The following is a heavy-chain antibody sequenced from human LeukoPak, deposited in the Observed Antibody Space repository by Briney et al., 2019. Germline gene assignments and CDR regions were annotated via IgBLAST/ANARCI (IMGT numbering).Heavy chain of an antibody. D-gene: IGHD6-6*01. CDR1: GFTFSSYA. CDR2: ISGGGGAT. V-gene: IGHV3-23*01. CDR3: AKDSSSSPYYFDY. J-gene: IGHJ4*02. Sequence: GGSLRLSCAASGFTFSSYAMTWVRQAPGKGLEWVSAISGGGGATYYALSVRGRITIPRDNSKNTLYLQMSSLRAEDTAVYYCAKDSSSSPYYFDYWGQGTLVTVSS.